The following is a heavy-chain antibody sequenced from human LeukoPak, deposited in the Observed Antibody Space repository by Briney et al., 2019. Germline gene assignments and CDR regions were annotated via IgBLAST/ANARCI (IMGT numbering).Heavy chain of an antibody. J-gene: IGHJ4*02. D-gene: IGHD3-10*01. Sequence: GGSLRLSCAASGFTFSSYWMSWVRQAPGKGLEWVANIKQDGSEKYYVDSVKGRFTISRDNSKNTVYLQMNSLRPEDTAIYYCARNDYYDLGTYHSGFDYWGLGTLVTVSS. V-gene: IGHV3-7*01. CDR1: GFTFSSYW. CDR2: IKQDGSEK. CDR3: ARNDYYDLGTYHSGFDY.